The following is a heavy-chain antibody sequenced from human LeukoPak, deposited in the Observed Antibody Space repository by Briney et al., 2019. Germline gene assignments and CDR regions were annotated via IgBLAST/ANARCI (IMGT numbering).Heavy chain of an antibody. V-gene: IGHV3-66*01. J-gene: IGHJ6*02. CDR2: IYSGGST. CDR1: GFTVSSNY. CDR3: AREGVVGFYYYGMDV. Sequence: GGSLRLSCAASGFTVSSNYMSWVRQALGKGLEWVSVIYSGGSTYYADSVKGRFTISRDNSKNTLYLQMNSLRAEDTAAYYCAREGVVGFYYYGMDVWGQGTTVTVSS. D-gene: IGHD1-26*01.